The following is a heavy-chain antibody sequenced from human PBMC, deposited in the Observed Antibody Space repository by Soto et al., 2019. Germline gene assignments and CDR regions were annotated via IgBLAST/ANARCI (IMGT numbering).Heavy chain of an antibody. CDR1: GGSISSGGYY. CDR2: IYYSGST. J-gene: IGHJ5*02. D-gene: IGHD2-2*01. V-gene: IGHV4-31*03. Sequence: SETLSLTCTVSGGSISSGGYYWSWIRQHPGKGLEWIGYIYYSGSTYYNPSLKSRVTISVDTSKNQFSLKLSSVTAADTAVYYCARDKVGYCSSTSSYAWGPGTLVTVS. CDR3: ARDKVGYCSSTSSYA.